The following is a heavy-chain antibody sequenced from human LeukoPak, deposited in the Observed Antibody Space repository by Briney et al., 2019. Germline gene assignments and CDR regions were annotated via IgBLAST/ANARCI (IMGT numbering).Heavy chain of an antibody. CDR3: ARGEPAYSSSSPLAVDY. CDR2: ISSTGAYI. Sequence: KAGGSLRLSCATSGFIFSSDSMIWVRQAPGKGLEWVSSISSTGAYIYYADSLKGRFTISRDNAKNSLYLQMNSLRAEDTAVYYCARGEPAYSSSSPLAVDYWGQGTLVTVSS. J-gene: IGHJ4*02. CDR1: GFIFSSDS. D-gene: IGHD6-6*01. V-gene: IGHV3-21*01.